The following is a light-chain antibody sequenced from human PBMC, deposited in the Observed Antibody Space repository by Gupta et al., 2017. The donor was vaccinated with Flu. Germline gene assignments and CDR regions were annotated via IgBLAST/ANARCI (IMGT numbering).Light chain of an antibody. V-gene: IGKV3-11*01. Sequence: EIVLTQSPATLSLSPGERATLSCRASQSVSRYLAWYQQKPGQAPRLLIYDASNRATGIPARFSGSGSGTDFTLTISSLEPEDFAVYYCQQRINGPPEFTFGHGTKVDIK. CDR3: QQRINGPPEFT. CDR1: QSVSRY. CDR2: DAS. J-gene: IGKJ3*01.